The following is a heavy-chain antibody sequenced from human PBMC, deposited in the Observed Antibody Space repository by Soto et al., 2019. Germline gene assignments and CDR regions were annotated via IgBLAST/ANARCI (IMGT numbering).Heavy chain of an antibody. V-gene: IGHV3-30*14. CDR2: ISYDGSNK. CDR3: ARFPICPDIYL. CDR1: GFTFSSYA. J-gene: IGHJ2*01. Sequence: QVQLVESGGGVVQPGRSLRLSCAASGFTFSSYAMHWVRQAPGKGLEWVAVISYDGSNKYYADSVKGRFTISRDNSKNSLELKINSLRAEDKAVSYWARFPICPDIYLCGLCIQITVSS.